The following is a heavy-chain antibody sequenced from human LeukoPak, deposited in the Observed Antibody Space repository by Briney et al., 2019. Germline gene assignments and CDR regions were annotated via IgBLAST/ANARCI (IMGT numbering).Heavy chain of an antibody. V-gene: IGHV4-30-4*01. CDR3: AREKYYDSSGCFDY. Sequence: SETLSLTCTVPGGSISSGDYYWSWIRQPPGKGLEWIGYIYYSGSTYYNPSLKSRVTISVDTSKNQFSLKLSSVTAADTAVYYCAREKYYDSSGCFDYWGQGTLVTVSS. J-gene: IGHJ4*02. CDR2: IYYSGST. CDR1: GGSISSGDYY. D-gene: IGHD3-22*01.